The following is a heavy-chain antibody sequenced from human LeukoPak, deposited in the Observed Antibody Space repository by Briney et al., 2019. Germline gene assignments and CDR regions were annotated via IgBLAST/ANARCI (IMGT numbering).Heavy chain of an antibody. CDR3: AKGGPGIAVAGTYFDY. CDR2: ISWNSGSI. D-gene: IGHD6-19*01. V-gene: IGHV3-9*01. CDR1: GFTFDDYA. J-gene: IGHJ4*02. Sequence: GGSLRLSCAASGFTFDDYAMHWVRQAPGKGLEWVSGISWNSGSIGYADSVKGRFTISRDNAKNSLYLQMNSLRAEGTALYYCAKGGPGIAVAGTYFDYWGQGTLVTVSS.